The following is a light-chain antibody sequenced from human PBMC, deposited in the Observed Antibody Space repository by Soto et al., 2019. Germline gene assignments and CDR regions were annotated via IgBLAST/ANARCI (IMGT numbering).Light chain of an antibody. CDR2: AAS. J-gene: IGKJ2*01. Sequence: DIQMTQSPSSLSASVGDRVTITCRASQSISSYLNWYQQKPGKAPKLLIYAASSLQSGVQSRFSGSGSGTDITLTISSLQPEDFATYYCQQSYSTLRTFGQGTKLEIK. CDR1: QSISSY. V-gene: IGKV1-39*01. CDR3: QQSYSTLRT.